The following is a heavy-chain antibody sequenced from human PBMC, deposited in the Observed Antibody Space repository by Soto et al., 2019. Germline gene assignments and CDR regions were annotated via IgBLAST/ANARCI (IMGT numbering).Heavy chain of an antibody. CDR1: GDSISSSIW. J-gene: IGHJ4*02. V-gene: IGHV4-4*02. CDR3: ARGPVVWRYYGSGSYGPFDY. Sequence: PSETLSLTCAVSGDSISSSIWWSWVRQPPGKGLEWIGEIYHRGNTNYSPLLKSRVTISVDTSKNQFSLKLSSVTAADTAVYYCARGPVVWRYYGSGSYGPFDYWGQGTLVTVSS. CDR2: IYHRGNT. D-gene: IGHD3-10*01.